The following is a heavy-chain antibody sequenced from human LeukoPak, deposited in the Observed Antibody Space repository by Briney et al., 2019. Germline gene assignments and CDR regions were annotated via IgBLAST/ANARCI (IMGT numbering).Heavy chain of an antibody. CDR2: IRSKAYGGTT. D-gene: IGHD6-19*01. J-gene: IGHJ5*02. V-gene: IGHV3-49*04. CDR3: TRDQAGFGRYNWFDP. CDR1: GFTFGDYA. Sequence: GGSLRLSCTASGFTFGDYAMSWVRQAPGKGLEWVGFIRSKAYGGTTEYAASVKGRFTISRDDSKSIAYLQMNSLKTEDTAVYYCTRDQAGFGRYNWFDPWGQGTLVTVSS.